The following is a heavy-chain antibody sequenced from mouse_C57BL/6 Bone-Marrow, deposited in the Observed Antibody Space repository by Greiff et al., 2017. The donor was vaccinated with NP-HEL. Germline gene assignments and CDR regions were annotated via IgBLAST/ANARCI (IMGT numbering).Heavy chain of an antibody. V-gene: IGHV1-26*01. D-gene: IGHD1-3*01. CDR2: INPNNGGT. J-gene: IGHJ2*01. CDR1: GYTFTDYY. CDR3: ASSSYYFDY. Sequence: VQLQQSGPELVKPGASVKISCKASGYTFTDYYMNWVKQSHGKSLEWIGDINPNNGGTSYNQKFKGKATLTVDKSSSTAYMELRSLTSEDSAVYYCASSSYYFDYWGQGTTLTVSS.